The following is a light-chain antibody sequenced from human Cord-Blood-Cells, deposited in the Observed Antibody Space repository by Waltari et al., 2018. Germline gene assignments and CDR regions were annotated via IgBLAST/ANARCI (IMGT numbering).Light chain of an antibody. CDR3: CSYAGSYTLV. J-gene: IGLJ2*01. V-gene: IGLV2-11*01. Sequence: QSALTQPRPVSGSPGQSVTISCPGPSSDVGGYHYSPWYQQHPGKAPKLMIYDVSKRPSGVPDRFSGSKSGNTASLTISGLQAEDEADYYCCSYAGSYTLVFGGGTKLTVL. CDR2: DVS. CDR1: SSDVGGYHY.